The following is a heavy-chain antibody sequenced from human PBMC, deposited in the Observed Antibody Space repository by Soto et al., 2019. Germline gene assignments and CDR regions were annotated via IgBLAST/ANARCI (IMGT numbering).Heavy chain of an antibody. CDR3: ARHPLPGYSIHVNS. V-gene: IGHV5-51*01. Sequence: PGESLKISCNASGYIFIDYWIGWVRQMPGKGLEWMGIVYPRDSDTRYSPSFQGQVTISADRSTGTAFLQWRSLKASDTALYYCARHPLPGYSIHVNSLGQGALVTVSA. J-gene: IGHJ5*02. CDR2: VYPRDSDT. CDR1: GYIFIDYW. D-gene: IGHD1-1*01.